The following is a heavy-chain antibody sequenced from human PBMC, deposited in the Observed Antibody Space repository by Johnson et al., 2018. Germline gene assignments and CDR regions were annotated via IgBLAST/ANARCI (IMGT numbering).Heavy chain of an antibody. Sequence: EVQLLETGGGLVQPGRSLRLSCAASGFTFDDYAMHWVRQAPGKGLEWVSGISWNSGSIGYADSVKGRFTISRDNAKNSLFLQMNSLRAEDTALCYCAKGELDYYYYYMDGWGKGTTVPVSS. CDR3: AKGELDYYYYYMDG. V-gene: IGHV3-9*01. J-gene: IGHJ6*03. CDR2: ISWNSGSI. D-gene: IGHD3-3*02. CDR1: GFTFDDYA.